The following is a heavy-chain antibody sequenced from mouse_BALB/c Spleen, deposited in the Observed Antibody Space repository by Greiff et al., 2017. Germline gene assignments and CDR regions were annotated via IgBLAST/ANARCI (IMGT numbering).Heavy chain of an antibody. CDR3: ARGVYYNAMDY. CDR2: IYPYNGGT. J-gene: IGHJ4*01. Sequence: VQLQQSGPELVKPGASVKISCKASGYTFTDYNMHWVKQSHGKSLEWIGYIYPYNGGTGYNQKFKSKATLTVDNSSSTAYMELRSLTSEDSAVYYCARGVYYNAMDYWGQGTSVTVSS. CDR1: GYTFTDYN. V-gene: IGHV1S29*02. D-gene: IGHD2-1*01.